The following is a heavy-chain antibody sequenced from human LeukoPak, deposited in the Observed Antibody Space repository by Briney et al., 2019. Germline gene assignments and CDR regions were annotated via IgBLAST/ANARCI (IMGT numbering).Heavy chain of an antibody. Sequence: PGRSLRLSCAASGFTLSSYAMHWVRQAPGKGLERVAVISYDGSNKYYADSVKGRFTISRDNSKNTLYLQMNSLRAEDTAVYYCAITGVVGYWGQGTLVTVSS. V-gene: IGHV3-30-3*01. D-gene: IGHD3-10*01. CDR3: AITGVVGY. CDR2: ISYDGSNK. CDR1: GFTLSSYA. J-gene: IGHJ4*02.